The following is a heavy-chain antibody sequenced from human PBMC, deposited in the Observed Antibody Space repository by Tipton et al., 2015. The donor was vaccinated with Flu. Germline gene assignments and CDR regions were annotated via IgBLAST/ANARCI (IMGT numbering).Heavy chain of an antibody. J-gene: IGHJ6*02. D-gene: IGHD2-21*02. V-gene: IGHV3-53*01. CDR1: GFSVSRNY. CDR2: IYSGGST. CDR3: GTYCGGDCYRAPIYCYGLDV. Sequence: SLRLSCAASGFSVSRNYMSWVRQAPGKGLEWVSVIYSGGSTDYADSVKGRFTISRDNSKNTLDRQKNSLRAEDTAVYYCGTYCGGDCYRAPIYCYGLDVWVQGTTVTASS.